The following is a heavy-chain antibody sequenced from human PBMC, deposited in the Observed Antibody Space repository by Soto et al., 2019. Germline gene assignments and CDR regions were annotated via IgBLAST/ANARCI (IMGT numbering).Heavy chain of an antibody. CDR3: TTTPTGYFDWLLGLDY. J-gene: IGHJ4*02. Sequence: PGGSLRLSCAASGFTFSNYAMSWVRQAPGKGLEWVSAISGSGGSTYYADSVKGRFTISRDNSKNTLYLQMNSLKTEDTAVYYCTTTPTGYFDWLLGLDYWGQGTLVTVSS. V-gene: IGHV3-23*01. D-gene: IGHD3-9*01. CDR2: ISGSGGST. CDR1: GFTFSNYA.